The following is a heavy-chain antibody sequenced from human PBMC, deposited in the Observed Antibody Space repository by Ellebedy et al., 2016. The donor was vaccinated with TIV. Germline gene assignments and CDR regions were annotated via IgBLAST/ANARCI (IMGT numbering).Heavy chain of an antibody. CDR1: GFTFSSYS. J-gene: IGHJ3*02. CDR3: ARDTGGARGGGAFDI. V-gene: IGHV3-21*01. D-gene: IGHD1-14*01. Sequence: GGSLRLXXAASGFTFSSYSMNWVRQAPGKGLEWVSSISSSSSYIYYADSVKGRFTISRDNSKNTLYLQMNSLRAEDTAVYYCARDTGGARGGGAFDIWGQGTMVTVSS. CDR2: ISSSSSYI.